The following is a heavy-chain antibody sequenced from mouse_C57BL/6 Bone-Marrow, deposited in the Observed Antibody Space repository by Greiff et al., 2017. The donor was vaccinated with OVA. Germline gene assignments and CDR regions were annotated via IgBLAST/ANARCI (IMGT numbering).Heavy chain of an antibody. Sequence: QVQLQQPGAELVKPGASVKLSCKASGYTFTSYWMQWVKQRPGQGLEWIGEIDPSDSYTNYNQKFKGKATLTVDTSSSTAYMQLSSLTSEDSAVYYCARGPITTVVARYFDVWGTGTTVTVSS. V-gene: IGHV1-50*01. CDR3: ARGPITTVVARYFDV. CDR2: IDPSDSYT. D-gene: IGHD1-1*01. J-gene: IGHJ1*03. CDR1: GYTFTSYW.